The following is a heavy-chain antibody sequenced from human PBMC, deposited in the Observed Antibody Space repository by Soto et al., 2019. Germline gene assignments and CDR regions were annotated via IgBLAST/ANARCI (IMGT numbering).Heavy chain of an antibody. Sequence: WGSLRLSCAASGFTFSSYAMSWVRQAPGKGLEWVSAISGSGSSTYYADSVKGRFTISRDNSKNTLYLQMNSLRAEDTAVYYCAKDRGPIVVVQNDAFDIWGQGTMVTVSS. J-gene: IGHJ3*02. CDR3: AKDRGPIVVVQNDAFDI. CDR1: GFTFSSYA. D-gene: IGHD2-2*01. CDR2: ISGSGSST. V-gene: IGHV3-23*01.